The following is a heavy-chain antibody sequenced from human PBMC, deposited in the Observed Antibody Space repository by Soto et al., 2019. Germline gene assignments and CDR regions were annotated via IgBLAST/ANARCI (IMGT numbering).Heavy chain of an antibody. CDR1: GFTFSSYW. V-gene: IGHV3-74*01. Sequence: EVQLVESGGGLVQPGGSLRLSCAASGFTFSSYWMHWVRQAPGKGLVWVSRINSDGSSTSYADSVKGRFTISRDNAKNTLDLQMNSLRDEDTAVYYCARRVASIGSMDVWGQGTTVTVSS. J-gene: IGHJ6*02. D-gene: IGHD2-15*01. CDR2: INSDGSST. CDR3: ARRVASIGSMDV.